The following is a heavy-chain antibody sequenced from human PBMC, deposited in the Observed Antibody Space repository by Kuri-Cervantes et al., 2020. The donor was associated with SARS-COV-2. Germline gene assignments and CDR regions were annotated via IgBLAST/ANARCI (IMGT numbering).Heavy chain of an antibody. CDR1: GYTFTTYG. D-gene: IGHD5-24*01. CDR2: IIPIFGTA. V-gene: IGHV1-69*06. Sequence: SVKVSCKASGYTFTTYGISWVRQAPGRGLEWMGGIIPIFGTANYAQKFQGRVTITADKSTSTAYMELSSLRSEDTAVYYCATKPHRDGQTPPLDYWGQGTLVTVSS. CDR3: ATKPHRDGQTPPLDY. J-gene: IGHJ4*02.